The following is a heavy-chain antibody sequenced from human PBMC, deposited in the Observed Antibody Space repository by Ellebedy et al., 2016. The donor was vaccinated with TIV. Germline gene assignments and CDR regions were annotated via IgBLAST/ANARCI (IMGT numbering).Heavy chain of an antibody. D-gene: IGHD3-10*01. CDR3: ATSGQPRENGMGV. Sequence: PGGSLRLSCAASGFTFSSYGMHWVRQAPGKGLEWVAVIWYDGSNKYYADSVKGRFTISRDNSKNTLYLQMNSLRAEDTAVYYCATSGQPRENGMGVWGQGTTVTVSS. J-gene: IGHJ6*02. CDR2: IWYDGSNK. V-gene: IGHV3-33*01. CDR1: GFTFSSYG.